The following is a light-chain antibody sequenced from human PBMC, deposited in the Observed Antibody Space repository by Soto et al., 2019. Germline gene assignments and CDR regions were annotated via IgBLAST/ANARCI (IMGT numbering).Light chain of an antibody. CDR3: QQYGSSAWP. V-gene: IGKV3-20*01. CDR2: GAS. CDR1: QSVSSSY. J-gene: IGKJ1*01. Sequence: EIVLTQAPGTLSLSPGERATLSCRASQSVSSSYLAWYQQKPGQAPRLLIYGASSRATGIPDRFSGSGSGTYFPLGISRLEPEEFAVYYCQQYGSSAWPLGQGTKVEIK.